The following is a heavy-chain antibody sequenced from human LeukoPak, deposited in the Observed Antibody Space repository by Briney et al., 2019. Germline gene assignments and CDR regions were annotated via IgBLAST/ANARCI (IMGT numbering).Heavy chain of an antibody. D-gene: IGHD6-13*01. Sequence: ASVKVSCKASGGTFSGYAISWVRQAPGQGLEWMGRIIPISGTANYAQKFQGRVTITTDESTSTAYMELSSLRSEDTAVYYCARDSRYSSTYYMDVWGKGTTVTVSS. J-gene: IGHJ6*03. CDR2: IIPISGTA. V-gene: IGHV1-69*05. CDR3: ARDSRYSSTYYMDV. CDR1: GGTFSGYA.